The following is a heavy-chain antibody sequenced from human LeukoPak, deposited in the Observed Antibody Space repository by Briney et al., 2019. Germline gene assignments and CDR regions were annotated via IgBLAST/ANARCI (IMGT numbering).Heavy chain of an antibody. CDR3: ARGTGYCGSTSCEEYFQH. D-gene: IGHD2-2*01. V-gene: IGHV4-4*07. J-gene: IGHJ1*01. Sequence: NPSETLSLTCTVSGGSISSYYWSWIRQPAGKGLEWIGRFYTSGSTNYNPSLKSRVTMSVDTSKNQFSLRLSSVTAADTAVYYCARGTGYCGSTSCEEYFQHWGQGTLVTVSS. CDR2: FYTSGST. CDR1: GGSISSYY.